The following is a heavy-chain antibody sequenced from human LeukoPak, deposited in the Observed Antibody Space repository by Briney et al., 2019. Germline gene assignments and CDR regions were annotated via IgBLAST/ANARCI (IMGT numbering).Heavy chain of an antibody. J-gene: IGHJ4*02. CDR1: GFTFSSYC. CDR3: AIDGAFHIYDY. D-gene: IGHD2-21*01. V-gene: IGHV3-7*03. Sequence: PGGSLRLSCAASGFTFSSYCMTWVRQAPGKGLEWVASIKQDGNEKYYVDSVKGRFTISRDNARNSLYLQMSSLRADDTAVYFCAIDGAFHIYDYWGQGTLVTVSS. CDR2: IKQDGNEK.